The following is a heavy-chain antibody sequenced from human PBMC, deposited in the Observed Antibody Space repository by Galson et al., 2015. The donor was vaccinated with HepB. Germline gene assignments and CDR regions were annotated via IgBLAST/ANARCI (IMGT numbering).Heavy chain of an antibody. V-gene: IGHV3-48*02. CDR2: ISSSSSTI. CDR3: ASLTVVTGHFDY. J-gene: IGHJ4*02. CDR1: GFTSSSSS. Sequence: SLRLSCPATGFTSSSSSTNWVRQAPGKGLEWVSYISSSSSTIYYADSVKGRFTISRDNAKNSLYLQMNSLRDEDTAVYYCASLTVVTGHFDYWGQGTLVTVSS. D-gene: IGHD4-23*01.